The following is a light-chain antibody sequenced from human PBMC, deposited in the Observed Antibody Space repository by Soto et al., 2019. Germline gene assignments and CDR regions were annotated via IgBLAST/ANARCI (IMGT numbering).Light chain of an antibody. Sequence: QSVLTQPPSVSAAPGQKVTISCSGSISNIGKNYVSWYQQLPGTAPKGLIYDNNKRPSGIPDRFSGSKSGTSATLGITGLQTGDEADYYCGTWDSSLSAPNWVFGGGTKLTVL. CDR1: ISNIGKNY. J-gene: IGLJ3*02. V-gene: IGLV1-51*01. CDR3: GTWDSSLSAPNWV. CDR2: DNN.